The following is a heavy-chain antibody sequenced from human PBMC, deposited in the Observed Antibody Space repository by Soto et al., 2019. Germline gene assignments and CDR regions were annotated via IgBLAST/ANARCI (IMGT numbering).Heavy chain of an antibody. Sequence: EVQLVESGGGLVKPGGSLRLSCAASGFTFSSYSMNWVRQAPGKGLEWVSSLSSSTSYIYYADSVKGRFTISRDTAKNSLYLQMNHLRAADTAVYYCAKEVSSWFHGMDVWGQGTTVTVSS. CDR2: LSSSTSYI. V-gene: IGHV3-21*01. CDR3: AKEVSSWFHGMDV. J-gene: IGHJ6*02. D-gene: IGHD6-13*01. CDR1: GFTFSSYS.